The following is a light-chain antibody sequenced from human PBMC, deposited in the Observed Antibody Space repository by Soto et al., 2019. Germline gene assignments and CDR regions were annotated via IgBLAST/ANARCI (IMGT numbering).Light chain of an antibody. V-gene: IGLV2-14*01. CDR2: EVS. CDR1: SSDVGGYNY. J-gene: IGLJ1*01. Sequence: QSVLTQPASVSGSPGQSITISCTGTSSDVGGYNYVSWYQQHPGKAPKLMIYEVSNRPSGVSNRFSGSKSGNTASLTISGLQAEDEADYYCSSYTSSGGYVFGTGTQLTVL. CDR3: SSYTSSGGYV.